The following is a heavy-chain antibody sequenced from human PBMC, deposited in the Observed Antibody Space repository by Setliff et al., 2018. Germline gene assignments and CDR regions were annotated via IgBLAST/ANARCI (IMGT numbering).Heavy chain of an antibody. CDR3: ARVNQIVGATDY. CDR2: LHTSGST. CDR1: GASISSGSYY. Sequence: SETLSLTCAVSGASISSGSYYWSWIRQPAGKGLEWVGRLHTSGSTNYNPSLKSRVTISVDTPKNQFSLTVRSVTAADTALYFCARVNQIVGATDYWGQGVLVTVSS. D-gene: IGHD1-26*01. J-gene: IGHJ4*02. V-gene: IGHV4-61*02.